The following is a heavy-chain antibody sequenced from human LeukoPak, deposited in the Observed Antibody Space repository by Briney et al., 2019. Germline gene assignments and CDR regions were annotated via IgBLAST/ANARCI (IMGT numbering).Heavy chain of an antibody. CDR2: ISSSGTYI. Sequence: GGSLRLSCAASGFTLSDYMNWVRQAPGKGLEWVSYISSSGTYIYYADSVKGRFTISRDNAKNSLYLQMNSLRAEDTAVYYCARDPPSFQHWGQGTLVTVSS. CDR3: ARDPPSFQH. CDR1: GFTLSDY. J-gene: IGHJ1*01. V-gene: IGHV3-21*05.